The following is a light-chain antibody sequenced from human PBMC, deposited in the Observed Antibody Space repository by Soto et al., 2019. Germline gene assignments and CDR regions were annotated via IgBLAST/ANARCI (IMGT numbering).Light chain of an antibody. CDR1: QSVGSNF. J-gene: IGKJ1*01. CDR3: QQFESSVT. V-gene: IGKV3-20*01. Sequence: EVVLTQSTVSLSFSPGERATFSCRASQSVGSNFFAWYQQQPGQAPRLLIYGVSSRATGIPDRFSGSGSGTDFTLTISRVAPEDFAVYYCQQFESSVTFGQGTKVEI. CDR2: GVS.